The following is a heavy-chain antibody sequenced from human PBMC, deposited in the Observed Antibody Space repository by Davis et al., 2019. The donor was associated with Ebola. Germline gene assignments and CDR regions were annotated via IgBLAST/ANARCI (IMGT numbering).Heavy chain of an antibody. CDR2: INHSGST. J-gene: IGHJ4*02. CDR3: AIGPQQWLQVH. V-gene: IGHV4-34*01. D-gene: IGHD6-19*01. Sequence: MPGGSLRLSCAASGFTFSSFAMSWVRQAPGKGLEWIGEINHSGSTNYNPSLKSRVTISVDTSKNQFSLKLSSVTAADTAVYYCAIGPQQWLQVHWGQGTLVTVSS. CDR1: GFTFSSFA.